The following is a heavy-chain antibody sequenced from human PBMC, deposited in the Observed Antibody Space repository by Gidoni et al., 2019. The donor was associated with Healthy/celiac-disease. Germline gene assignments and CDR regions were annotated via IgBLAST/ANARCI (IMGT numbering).Heavy chain of an antibody. CDR2: IYYSGST. J-gene: IGHJ5*02. CDR1: GGSISSYY. D-gene: IGHD3-22*01. CDR3: ARGGGYIDWFDP. V-gene: IGHV4-59*01. Sequence: QVQLQESGPGLVKPSETLSLTCTVSGGSISSYYWSWIRQPPGKGLEWIGYIYYSGSTNYNPSLKSRVTISVDTSKNQFSLKLSSVTAADTAVYYCARGGGYIDWFDPWGQGTLVTVSS.